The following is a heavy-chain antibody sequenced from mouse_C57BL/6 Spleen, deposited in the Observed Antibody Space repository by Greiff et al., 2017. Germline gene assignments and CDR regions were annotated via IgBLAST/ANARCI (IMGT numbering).Heavy chain of an antibody. J-gene: IGHJ2*01. CDR2: ISSGGDYI. D-gene: IGHD2-1*01. CDR3: TRDSYDNYIDYFDY. CDR1: GFTFSSYA. V-gene: IGHV5-9-1*02. Sequence: EVQVVESGEGLVKPGGSLKLSCAASGFTFSSYAMSWVRQTPEKRLEWVAYISSGGDYIYYANTVKGRFTISRDNARNTLYLQMSSLKSEDTAVYYSTRDSYDNYIDYFDYWGQGTTLTVSA.